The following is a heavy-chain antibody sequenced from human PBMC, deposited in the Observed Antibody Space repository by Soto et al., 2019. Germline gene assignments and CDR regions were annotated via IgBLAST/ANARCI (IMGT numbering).Heavy chain of an antibody. CDR3: ARSPLGSGGSCYSGCYGMDV. V-gene: IGHV1-2*04. CDR2: INPNSGGT. Sequence: QVQLVQSGAEVKKPGASVKVSCKASGYTFTGYYMHWVRQAPGQGLEWMGWINPNSGGTNYAQKFQGWVTMTRDTSISTAYMELSRLRSDDTAVYYCARSPLGSGGSCYSGCYGMDVWGQGTTVTVSS. D-gene: IGHD2-15*01. CDR1: GYTFTGYY. J-gene: IGHJ6*02.